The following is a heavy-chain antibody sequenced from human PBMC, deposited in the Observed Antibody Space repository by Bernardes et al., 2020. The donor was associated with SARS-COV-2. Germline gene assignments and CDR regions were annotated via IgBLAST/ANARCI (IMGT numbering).Heavy chain of an antibody. D-gene: IGHD4-17*01. CDR3: ARDPTVTMEEYYYYYYGMDV. CDR1: GYTFTSYY. J-gene: IGHJ6*02. Sequence: ASVKVSCKASGYTFTSYYMHWVRQAPGQGLEWMGIINPSGGSTSYAQKFQGRVTMTRDTSTSTVYMELSSLRSEDTAVYYCARDPTVTMEEYYYYYYGMDVWGQGTTVTVSS. CDR2: INPSGGST. V-gene: IGHV1-46*01.